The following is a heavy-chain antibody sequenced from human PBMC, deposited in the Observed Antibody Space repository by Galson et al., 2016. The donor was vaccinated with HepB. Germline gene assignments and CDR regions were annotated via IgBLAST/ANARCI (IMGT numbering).Heavy chain of an antibody. J-gene: IGHJ4*02. CDR2: IRGSGGST. CDR1: GFTFSSYD. V-gene: IGHV3-23*01. CDR3: AKIGHRTPHPDY. Sequence: SLRLCCAASGFTFSSYDMSWVRQAPGKGLEWVSAIRGSGGSTFYADSVEGRFTISRDNSMNTLYLQMNSLRAEDTAVYYCAKIGHRTPHPDYWGQGTLVTVSS.